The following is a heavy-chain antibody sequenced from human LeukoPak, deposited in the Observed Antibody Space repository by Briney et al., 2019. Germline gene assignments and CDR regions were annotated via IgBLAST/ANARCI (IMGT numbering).Heavy chain of an antibody. J-gene: IGHJ4*02. CDR2: IYYSGST. D-gene: IGHD2-2*01. CDR3: AVEIVVPAAKSSNYYFDY. Sequence: PSETLSLTCTVSGGSISSGDYYWSWIRQPPGKGLEWIGYIYYSGSTYYNPSLKSRVTISVDTSKNQFSLKLSSVTAADTAVYYCAVEIVVPAAKSSNYYFDYWGQGTLVTVSS. CDR1: GGSISSGDYY. V-gene: IGHV4-30-4*08.